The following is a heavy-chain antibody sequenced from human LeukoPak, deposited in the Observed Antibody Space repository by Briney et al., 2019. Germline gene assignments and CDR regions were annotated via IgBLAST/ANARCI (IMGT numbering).Heavy chain of an antibody. CDR1: GFTSSSYG. J-gene: IGHJ4*02. Sequence: GGSLRLSCAASGFTSSSYGMHWVRQAPGKGLEWVAFIRYGGSNKYYADSVKGRFTISRDNSKNTLYLQMNSLRAEDTAVYYCAQLGYCSSTSCYPFDYWGQGTLVTVSS. CDR2: IRYGGSNK. D-gene: IGHD2-2*01. CDR3: AQLGYCSSTSCYPFDY. V-gene: IGHV3-30*02.